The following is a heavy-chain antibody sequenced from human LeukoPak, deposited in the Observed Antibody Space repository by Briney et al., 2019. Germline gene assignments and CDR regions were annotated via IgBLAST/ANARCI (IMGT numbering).Heavy chain of an antibody. CDR3: ARDQGWLRLSPHFDY. Sequence: GGSLRLSCAASGFTFSSYAMSWIRQAPGKGLEWVSYISSSGSTIYYADSVKGRFTISRDNAKNSLYLQMNSLRAEDTAVYYCARDQGWLRLSPHFDYWGQGTLVTVSS. D-gene: IGHD5-12*01. V-gene: IGHV3-11*01. CDR2: ISSSGSTI. J-gene: IGHJ4*02. CDR1: GFTFSSYA.